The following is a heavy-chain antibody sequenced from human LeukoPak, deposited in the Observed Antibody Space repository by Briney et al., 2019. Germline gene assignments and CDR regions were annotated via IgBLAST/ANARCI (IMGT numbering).Heavy chain of an antibody. V-gene: IGHV3-30*04. Sequence: GGSLRLSCAASGFTFSSYAMHWVRQAPGKGLEWVAVISYDGSNKYYADSVKGRFTISRDNSKNTLYLQMNSLRAEDTAVYYCARDWEDIVVVPAAFGAFDIWGQGTMVTVSS. J-gene: IGHJ3*02. CDR2: ISYDGSNK. D-gene: IGHD2-2*01. CDR3: ARDWEDIVVVPAAFGAFDI. CDR1: GFTFSSYA.